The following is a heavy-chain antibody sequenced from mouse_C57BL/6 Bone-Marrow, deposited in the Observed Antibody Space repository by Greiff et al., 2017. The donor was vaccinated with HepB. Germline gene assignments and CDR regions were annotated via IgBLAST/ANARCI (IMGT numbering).Heavy chain of an antibody. V-gene: IGHV14-4*01. J-gene: IGHJ3*01. CDR2: IDPENGDT. D-gene: IGHD1-1*01. CDR1: GFNIKDDY. Sequence: VQLQQSGAELVRPGASVKLSCTASGFNIKDDYMHWVKQRPEQGLEWIGWIDPENGDTEYTSKFQGKATITADTSSNTAYLQLSSLTSEDTAVYYCTDYSTGVEGDYWGQGTLVTVSA. CDR3: TDYSTGVEGDY.